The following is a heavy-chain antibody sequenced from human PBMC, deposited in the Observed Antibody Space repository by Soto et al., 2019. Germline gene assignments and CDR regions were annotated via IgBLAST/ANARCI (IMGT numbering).Heavy chain of an antibody. V-gene: IGHV3-30*18. CDR3: AKVAKGKYYYYYMDV. CDR1: GFTFSSCG. CDR2: ISYDGSNK. J-gene: IGHJ6*03. Sequence: GGSLRLSCAASGFTFSSCGMHWVRQAPGKGLEWVAVISYDGSNKYYADSVKGRFTISRDNSKNTLYLQMNSLRAEDTAVYYCAKVAKGKYYYYYMDVWGKGTTVTVSS.